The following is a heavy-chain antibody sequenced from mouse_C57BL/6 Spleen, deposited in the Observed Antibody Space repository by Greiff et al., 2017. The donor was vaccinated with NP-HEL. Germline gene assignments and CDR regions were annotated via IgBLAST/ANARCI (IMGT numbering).Heavy chain of an antibody. D-gene: IGHD1-1*01. CDR3: ASSYGSSYYYAMDY. J-gene: IGHJ4*01. V-gene: IGHV1-78*01. CDR1: GYTFTDHT. CDR2: IYPRDGST. Sequence: VQLQQSDAELVKPGASVKISCKVSGYTFTDHTIHWVKQRPEQGLEWIGYIYPRDGSTKYNEKFKGKATLTADKSSSTAYRQLNSLTSEDSAVYFCASSYGSSYYYAMDYWGQGTSVTVSS.